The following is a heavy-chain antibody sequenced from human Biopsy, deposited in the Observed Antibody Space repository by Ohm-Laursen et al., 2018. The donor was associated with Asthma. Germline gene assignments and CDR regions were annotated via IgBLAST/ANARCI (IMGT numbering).Heavy chain of an antibody. J-gene: IGHJ4*02. D-gene: IGHD4-17*01. V-gene: IGHV1-24*01. Sequence: ASVKVSCNVSGYSLTDLSMHWVRQAPGQGLEWMGGHDHEEGGTVNARRFQGRVTMTEDTSTDTAYMELSSLSSDDAAVYYCASDFPKDYVRYNFQFWGQGTLVTVSS. CDR1: GYSLTDLS. CDR2: HDHEEGGT. CDR3: ASDFPKDYVRYNFQF.